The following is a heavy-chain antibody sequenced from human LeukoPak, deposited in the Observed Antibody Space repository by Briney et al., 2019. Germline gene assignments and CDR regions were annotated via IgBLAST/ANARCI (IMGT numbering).Heavy chain of an antibody. Sequence: PGGSLRLSCVASGFIFSDYSMDCVRQAPGKGLEWVSSISISSIYIFYSDSVKGRFTISRDNAKSSLYLQMNSLRAGDTAVYYCARQAVARTFDLWGQGTMVAVSS. V-gene: IGHV3-21*06. CDR3: ARQAVARTFDL. CDR2: ISISSIYI. J-gene: IGHJ3*01. CDR1: GFIFSDYS.